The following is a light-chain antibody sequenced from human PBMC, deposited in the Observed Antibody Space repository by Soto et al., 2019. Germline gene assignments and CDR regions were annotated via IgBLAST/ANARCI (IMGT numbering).Light chain of an antibody. CDR3: QQYENYWT. V-gene: IGKV1-9*01. CDR1: QGVSSS. CDR2: AAT. Sequence: IQLTQSPPSLSASVGDRVTITCRASQGVSSSLAWYHQQPGKAPKLLIYAATTLQSGVPSRFSGSGSGTDFTLTINSLQPDDCATYYCQQYENYWTFGQGTKVDTK. J-gene: IGKJ1*01.